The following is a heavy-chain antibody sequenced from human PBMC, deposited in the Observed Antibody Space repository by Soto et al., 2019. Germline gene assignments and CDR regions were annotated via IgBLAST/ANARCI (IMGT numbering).Heavy chain of an antibody. Sequence: HGESLKISCKGSGYSFTSYWIGWVRQMPVKGLEWMGIIYPGDSDTRYSPSFQGQVTISADKSISTAYLQWSSLKASDTAMYYCARFVGELLLAHYYYYGMDVWGQGTTVTVSS. CDR2: IYPGDSDT. D-gene: IGHD3-10*01. CDR1: GYSFTSYW. J-gene: IGHJ6*02. CDR3: ARFVGELLLAHYYYYGMDV. V-gene: IGHV5-51*01.